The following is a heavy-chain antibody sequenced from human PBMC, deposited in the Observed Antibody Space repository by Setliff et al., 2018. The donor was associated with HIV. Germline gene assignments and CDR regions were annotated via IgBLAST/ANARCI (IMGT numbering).Heavy chain of an antibody. CDR1: GGSFSGYY. Sequence: PSETLSLTCAVYGGSFSGYYWSWIRQPPGKGLEWIGEINHSGSTNYNPSLKSRVTVSVDTSKNQFSLKLGSATAADTAVYYCARESPSSSWFYFDFWGQGTLVTVSS. CDR2: INHSGST. V-gene: IGHV4-34*01. CDR3: ARESPSSSWFYFDF. J-gene: IGHJ4*02. D-gene: IGHD6-13*01.